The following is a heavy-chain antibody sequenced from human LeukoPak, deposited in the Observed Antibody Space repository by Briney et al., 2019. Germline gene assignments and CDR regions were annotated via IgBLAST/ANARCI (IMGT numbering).Heavy chain of an antibody. D-gene: IGHD1-26*01. CDR2: INPNSGGT. V-gene: IGHV1-2*02. CDR1: GYTFTGYY. CDR3: ARDRAGGINWFDP. Sequence: ASVKVSCKASGYTFTGYYMHWVRQAPGQGLEWMGWINPNSGGTNYAQKFQGRVTITADESTSTAYMELSSLRSEDTAVYYCARDRAGGINWFDPWGQGTLVTVSS. J-gene: IGHJ5*02.